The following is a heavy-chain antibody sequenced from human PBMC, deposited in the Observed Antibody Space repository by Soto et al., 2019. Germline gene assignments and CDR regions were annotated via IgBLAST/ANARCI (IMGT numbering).Heavy chain of an antibody. D-gene: IGHD6-6*01. J-gene: IGHJ4*02. CDR1: GFTLSGVD. CDR2: MSYDGRNQ. Sequence: QVQLVESGGGVVQPGTSLRLSCSASGFTLSGVDMHWVRQAPGKGLEWVAVMSYDGRNQYYADSVKGRFTVSRDSSKSTIYLQMTSLRTEDAAVYYCAKGGWYTSSSRSDCWGQGTLVTVS. V-gene: IGHV3-30*18. CDR3: AKGGWYTSSSRSDC.